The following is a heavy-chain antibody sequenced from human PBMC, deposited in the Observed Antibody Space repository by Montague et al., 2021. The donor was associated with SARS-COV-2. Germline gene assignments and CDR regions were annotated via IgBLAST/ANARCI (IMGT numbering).Heavy chain of an antibody. D-gene: IGHD3-10*01. V-gene: IGHV4-39*07. CDR3: ARDLAGYYGAGSYGGMDV. CDR2: IYSGGST. Sequence: SETLSLTCTVSGGSISSSSYYWGWIRQPPGKGLEWIGSIYSGGSTYYNPSLKSLVTISVDTSKNQFSLKLSSVTVADTAVYYCARDLAGYYGAGSYGGMDVWGQGTTVTVSS. J-gene: IGHJ6*02. CDR1: GGSISSSSYY.